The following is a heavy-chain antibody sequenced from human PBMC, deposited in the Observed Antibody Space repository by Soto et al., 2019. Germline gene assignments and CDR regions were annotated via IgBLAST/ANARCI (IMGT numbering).Heavy chain of an antibody. D-gene: IGHD3-22*01. J-gene: IGHJ3*02. CDR3: ARAEVVYYYDSSGPNAFDI. V-gene: IGHV3-11*01. CDR1: GFTFSDYY. CDR2: ISSSGSTI. Sequence: QVQLVESGGGLVKPGGSLRLSCAASGFTFSDYYMSWIRQAPGKGLEWVSYISSSGSTIYYADSVKGRFTISRDNAKNSLYLQMNSLRAEDTAVYYCARAEVVYYYDSSGPNAFDIWGQGTMVTVSS.